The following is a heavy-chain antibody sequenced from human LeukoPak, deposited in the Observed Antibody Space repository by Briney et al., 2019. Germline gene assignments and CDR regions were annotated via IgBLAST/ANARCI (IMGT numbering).Heavy chain of an antibody. Sequence: PSETLSLTCTVSGGSISSGGYYWSWIRQHPGKGLGWIGYIYYSGSTYYNPSLKSRVTISVDTSKNQFSLKLSSVTAADTAVYYCAAEPIAAAGTYYFDYWGQGTLVTVSS. CDR1: GGSISSGGYY. V-gene: IGHV4-31*03. CDR2: IYYSGST. CDR3: AAEPIAAAGTYYFDY. J-gene: IGHJ4*02. D-gene: IGHD6-13*01.